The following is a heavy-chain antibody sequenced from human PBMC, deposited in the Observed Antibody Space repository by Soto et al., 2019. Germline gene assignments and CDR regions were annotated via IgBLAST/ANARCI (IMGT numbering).Heavy chain of an antibody. Sequence: QVQLVESGGGVVQPGRSLRLSCAASGFTFSSYGMHWVRQAPGKGLEWVAVISYDGSNKYYADSVKGRFTISRDNSKNTLYLQMNSLRAEDTAVYYCAKDLDIVVVEQGGMDVWGQGTTVTVSS. D-gene: IGHD2-15*01. J-gene: IGHJ6*02. CDR3: AKDLDIVVVEQGGMDV. CDR2: ISYDGSNK. CDR1: GFTFSSYG. V-gene: IGHV3-30*18.